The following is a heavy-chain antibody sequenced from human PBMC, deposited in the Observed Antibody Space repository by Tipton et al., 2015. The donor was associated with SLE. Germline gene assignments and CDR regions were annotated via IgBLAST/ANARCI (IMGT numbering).Heavy chain of an antibody. D-gene: IGHD6-19*01. CDR3: ARVHSSGWHGDAFDI. CDR2: IYYSGST. CDR1: GGSISSYY. Sequence: TLSLTCSVSGGSISSYYWSWIRQPPGKGLGWIGYIYYSGSTNYNPSLKSRVTISVDTSKNQFSLKLSSVTAADTAVYYCARVHSSGWHGDAFDIWGQGTMVTVSS. J-gene: IGHJ3*02. V-gene: IGHV4-59*12.